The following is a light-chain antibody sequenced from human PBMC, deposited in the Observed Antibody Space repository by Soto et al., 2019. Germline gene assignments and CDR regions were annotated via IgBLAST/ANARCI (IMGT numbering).Light chain of an antibody. CDR2: DVT. J-gene: IGLJ1*01. Sequence: QSVLTHPASVSGSPGQWLTISCTGNSSDVGGYNYVSWYQQHPGKAPKLMIYDVTNRPPGVSNRFSDSKSLNTASLTISGLQAEDEADYYCSSYTGSTTLGVFATGTKVTVL. V-gene: IGLV2-14*01. CDR3: SSYTGSTTLGV. CDR1: SSDVGGYNY.